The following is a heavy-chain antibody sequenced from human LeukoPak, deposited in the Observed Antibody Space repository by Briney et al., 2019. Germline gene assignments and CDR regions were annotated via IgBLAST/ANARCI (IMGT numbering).Heavy chain of an antibody. V-gene: IGHV1-69*13. CDR1: GGTFSGYA. CDR3: ARAGPEAYRDAYIDPSDY. CDR2: IIPIFGTA. J-gene: IGHJ4*02. D-gene: IGHD5-24*01. Sequence: ASVKVSCKASGGTFSGYAISWVRQAPGQGLEWMGGIIPIFGTANYAQKFQGRVTITADESTSTAYMELSSLRSEDTAVYYCARAGPEAYRDAYIDPSDYWGQGTLVTVSS.